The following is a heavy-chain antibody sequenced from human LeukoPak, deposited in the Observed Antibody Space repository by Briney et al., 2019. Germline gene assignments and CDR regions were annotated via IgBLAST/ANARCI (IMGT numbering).Heavy chain of an antibody. J-gene: IGHJ4*02. V-gene: IGHV1-69*13. CDR3: ARERDCSGGSCYRVFDY. D-gene: IGHD2-15*01. CDR2: IIPIFGTA. Sequence: ASVKVSCKASGGTFSSYAISWVRQAPGQGLEWMGGIIPIFGTANYAQKFQGRVTITADESTSTAYMELSSLRSEDTAVYYCARERDCSGGSCYRVFDYWGQGTLVTVSS. CDR1: GGTFSSYA.